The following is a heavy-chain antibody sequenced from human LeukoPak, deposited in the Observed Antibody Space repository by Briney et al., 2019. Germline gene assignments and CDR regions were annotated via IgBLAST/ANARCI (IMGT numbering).Heavy chain of an antibody. CDR2: IYHSGST. J-gene: IGHJ5*02. V-gene: IGHV4-30-2*01. CDR3: ARVGRTVVVPAANWGDWFDP. Sequence: NPSETLSLTCTVSGGSISSGVYYWSWIRQPPGKGLECIGYIYHSGSTYYNPSLKSRVTISVDRSKNQFSVKLSSVTAADTAVYYCARVGRTVVVPAANWGDWFDPWGQGTLVTVSS. CDR1: GGSISSGVYY. D-gene: IGHD2-2*01.